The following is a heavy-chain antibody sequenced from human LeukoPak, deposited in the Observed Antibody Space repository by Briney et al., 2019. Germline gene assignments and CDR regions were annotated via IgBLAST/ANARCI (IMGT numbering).Heavy chain of an antibody. V-gene: IGHV1-18*01. CDR2: ISAYNGNT. Sequence: ASVKVPCKASGYSFTSYGISWVRQAPGQGLEWMGWISAYNGNTNYAQKLQGRVTMTTDTSTSTAYMELRSLRSDDTAVYYCASRRGYYYDSSGYYHYWGQGTLVTVSS. CDR3: ASRRGYYYDSSGYYHY. D-gene: IGHD3-22*01. CDR1: GYSFTSYG. J-gene: IGHJ4*02.